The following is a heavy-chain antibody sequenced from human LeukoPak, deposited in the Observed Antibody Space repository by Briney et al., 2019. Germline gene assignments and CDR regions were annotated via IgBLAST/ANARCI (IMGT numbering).Heavy chain of an antibody. CDR3: ASYQEGGIDAFDI. V-gene: IGHV1-46*01. CDR2: INPSGGST. D-gene: IGHD2-2*01. CDR1: GYTFTSYY. J-gene: IGHJ3*02. Sequence: ASVKVSCKASGYTFTSYYMHWVRQAPGQGLEWMGIINPSGGSTSYAQKFQGRVTMTRDTSTSTVYMELSSLRSEDTAVYYCASYQEGGIDAFDIWGQGTMVTVSS.